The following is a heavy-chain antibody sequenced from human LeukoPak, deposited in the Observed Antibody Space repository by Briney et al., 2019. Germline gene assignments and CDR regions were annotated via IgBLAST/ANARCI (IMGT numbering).Heavy chain of an antibody. CDR1: GGSFSGYY. J-gene: IGHJ5*02. V-gene: IGHV4-34*01. D-gene: IGHD3-3*01. Sequence: SETLSLTCAVYGGSFSGYYWSWIRQPPGKGLEWIGEINHSGSTNYNPSLKSRVTISVDTSKNQFSLKLSSVTAADTAVYYCARGPYQLRRWFDPWGRGTLVTVSS. CDR2: INHSGST. CDR3: ARGPYQLRRWFDP.